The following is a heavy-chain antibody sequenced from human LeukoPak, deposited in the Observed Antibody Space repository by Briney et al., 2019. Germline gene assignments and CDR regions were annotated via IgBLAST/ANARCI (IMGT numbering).Heavy chain of an antibody. CDR3: ARSLIYAVIGMDV. CDR1: GVTFKDYY. V-gene: IGHV3-11*06. J-gene: IGHJ6*02. CDR2: IIGGSTYT. Sequence: GGSLRLSCAGSGVTFKDYYLNWIRQAPGKGLECVSYIIGGSTYTNYANSVQGRFTISRDNARNSLFLQMNSMTAEATAIYYCARSLIYAVIGMDVWSQGTAVTVSS. D-gene: IGHD3-3*01.